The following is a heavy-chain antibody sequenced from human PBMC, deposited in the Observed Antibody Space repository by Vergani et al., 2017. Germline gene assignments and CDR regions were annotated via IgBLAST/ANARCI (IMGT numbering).Heavy chain of an antibody. CDR1: GYTFTGYY. V-gene: IGHV1-2*02. Sequence: QVQLVQSGAEVKKPGASVKVSCKASGYTFTGYYMHWVRQAPGQGLEWMGWINPNSGGTNYAQKFQGRVTMTRDTSISTAYMELSRLRSDDTAVYYCARVGGGYDSGWYYGMDVWGQGTTVTVSS. D-gene: IGHD5-12*01. J-gene: IGHJ6*02. CDR3: ARVGGGYDSGWYYGMDV. CDR2: INPNSGGT.